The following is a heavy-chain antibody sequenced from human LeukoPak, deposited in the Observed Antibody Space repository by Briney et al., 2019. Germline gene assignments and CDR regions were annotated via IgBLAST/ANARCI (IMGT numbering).Heavy chain of an antibody. V-gene: IGHV3-30*02. J-gene: IGHJ4*02. CDR1: GFTFSSYG. Sequence: GGSLRLSCAASGFTFSSYGMHWVRQAPGKGLEWVAFIGYDGSNKYYADSVKGRFTISRDNSKNTLYLQMNSLRAEDTAVYYCAKALGYCSGGSCPSDYWGQGTLVTVSS. D-gene: IGHD2-15*01. CDR3: AKALGYCSGGSCPSDY. CDR2: IGYDGSNK.